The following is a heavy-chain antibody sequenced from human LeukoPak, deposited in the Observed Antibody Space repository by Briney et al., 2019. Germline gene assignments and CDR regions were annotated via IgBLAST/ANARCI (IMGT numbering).Heavy chain of an antibody. CDR2: IYHSGST. D-gene: IGHD2-21*02. V-gene: IGHV4-30-2*02. CDR3: ASEVVTSIEYFQH. J-gene: IGHJ1*01. CDR1: GGSISSSGYY. Sequence: PSETLSLTCTVSGGSISSSGYYWSWIRQPPGKGLEWIGYIYHSGSTYYNPSLKSRVTISVDRSKNQFSLKLRSVTAADTAVYYCASEVVTSIEYFQHWGQGTLVTVSS.